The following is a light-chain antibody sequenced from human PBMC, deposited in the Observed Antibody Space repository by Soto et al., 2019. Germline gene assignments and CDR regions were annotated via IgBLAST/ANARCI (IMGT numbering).Light chain of an antibody. CDR2: DVS. J-gene: IGLJ2*01. CDR1: SSDVGGYNY. V-gene: IGLV2-11*01. Sequence: QSALTQPRSVSGSPGQSVTISCTGTSSDVGGYNYVSWYQQHPGKAPKLMIYDVSKRPSGVPDRFSGSKSGNTASLTISGLQAEDEADYYRCSYAGSLGVFGGGTKLTVL. CDR3: CSYAGSLGV.